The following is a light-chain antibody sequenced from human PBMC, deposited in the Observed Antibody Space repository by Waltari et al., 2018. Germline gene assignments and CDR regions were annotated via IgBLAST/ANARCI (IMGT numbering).Light chain of an antibody. V-gene: IGLV7-46*02. CDR1: TGAVTSRHY. J-gene: IGLJ2*01. Sequence: QAVVTQEPSLTVSSGGTVTLTCGSSTGAVTSRHYPYWFQQKPGQAPTTVIYDTSNKHSWTTGRLFGFLLGGKGALTPLGAQAEDEAEYYRLLSYNGGRVFGGGTRLTVL. CDR3: LLSYNGGRV. CDR2: DTS.